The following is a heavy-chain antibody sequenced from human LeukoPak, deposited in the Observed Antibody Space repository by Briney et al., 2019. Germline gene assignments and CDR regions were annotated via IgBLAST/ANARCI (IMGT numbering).Heavy chain of an antibody. J-gene: IGHJ5*02. CDR1: RYCFTSHW. CDR2: LYPGDSDT. Sequence: GESLKISCKGSRYCFTSHWIGWVRLMPGKGLEWMGMLYPGDSDTRYSPSFQGQVTISADKSINTAYLQWSSLKASDTAMYYCGRFRGSGGELDPWGQGTLVTVSS. D-gene: IGHD3-10*01. CDR3: GRFRGSGGELDP. V-gene: IGHV5-51*03.